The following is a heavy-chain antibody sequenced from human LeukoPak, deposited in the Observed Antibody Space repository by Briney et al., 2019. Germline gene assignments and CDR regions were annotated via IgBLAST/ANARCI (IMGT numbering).Heavy chain of an antibody. CDR1: GFTFGSYG. J-gene: IGHJ4*02. Sequence: GGSLRLSCAASGFTFGSYGMHWVRQAPGKGLEWVAVISYDGSNKYYADSVKGRFTISRDNSKNTLYLQMNSLRAEDTAVYYCAKDGVGDYDSSGFVDYWGQGTLVTVSS. CDR3: AKDGVGDYDSSGFVDY. CDR2: ISYDGSNK. D-gene: IGHD3-22*01. V-gene: IGHV3-30*18.